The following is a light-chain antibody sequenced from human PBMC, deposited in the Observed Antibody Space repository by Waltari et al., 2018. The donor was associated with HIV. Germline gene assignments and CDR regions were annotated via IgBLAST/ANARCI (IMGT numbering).Light chain of an antibody. J-gene: IGLJ3*02. Sequence: QTALTQPASVSGSPGQSITISCTGTSSDFGAYNLVSWYQQHPGKAPRLTIYDFSERPAGVSKRVTGSKSGNTAALTISVLQAEDEADYYCCSYVSEIVPCVFGGGTKLTVL. CDR1: SSDFGAYNL. V-gene: IGLV2-23*02. CDR3: CSYVSEIVPCV. CDR2: DFS.